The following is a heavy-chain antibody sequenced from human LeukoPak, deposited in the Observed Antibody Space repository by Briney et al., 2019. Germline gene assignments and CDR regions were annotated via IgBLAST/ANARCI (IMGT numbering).Heavy chain of an antibody. V-gene: IGHV1-8*01. J-gene: IGHJ4*02. CDR2: MNPNSRNT. D-gene: IGHD3-10*01. CDR1: GYTFTIYD. CDR3: ARVSHYYGSEIEY. Sequence: ASVSVSFKASGYTFTIYDINRVRQAPGQGRGWMGWMNPNSRNTDYAQKFQGRVTMTKNTSISTAYMELSSLRSEDTAVYYCARVSHYYGSEIEYWGQGTLVTVSS.